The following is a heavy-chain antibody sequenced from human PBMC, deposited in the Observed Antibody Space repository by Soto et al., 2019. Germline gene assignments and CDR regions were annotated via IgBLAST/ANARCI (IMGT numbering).Heavy chain of an antibody. CDR1: GGSISSGGYS. D-gene: IGHD3-10*01. CDR2: IYHSGST. J-gene: IGHJ5*02. CDR3: ARERTYYYGSGSYVASWFDP. Sequence: QLLESGSGLVKPSQTLSLTCAVSGGSISSGGYSWSWIRQPPGKGLEWIGYIYHSGSTYYNPSLKSRVTISVDRSKNQFSLKLSSVTAADTAVYYCARERTYYYGSGSYVASWFDPWGQGTLVTVSS. V-gene: IGHV4-30-2*01.